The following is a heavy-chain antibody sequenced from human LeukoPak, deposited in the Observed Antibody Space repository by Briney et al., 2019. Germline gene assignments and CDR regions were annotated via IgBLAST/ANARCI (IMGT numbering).Heavy chain of an antibody. J-gene: IGHJ4*02. V-gene: IGHV1-8*03. CDR2: MNPNSGDT. CDR1: GYTFTSYD. CDR3: ARRGGYGVDY. D-gene: IGHD5-24*01. Sequence: ASVKVSCKASGYTFTSYDISWVRQATGQGLEWMGWMNPNSGDTGYVQRFQGRVTITRNTSISTAYMELSSLRSEDTAVYYCARRGGYGVDYWGQGTLVTVSS.